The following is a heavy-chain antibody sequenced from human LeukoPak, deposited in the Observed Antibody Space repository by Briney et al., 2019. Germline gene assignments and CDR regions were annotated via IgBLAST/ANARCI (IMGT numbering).Heavy chain of an antibody. CDR2: IYYSGGT. CDR1: GGSISSSSYY. V-gene: IGHV4-39*01. CDR3: ARHQRSGLYWIDY. Sequence: SETLSLTCTVSGGSISSSSYYWGWIRQPPGKGLEWIGSIYYSGGTFYNPSLKSRVTISVDTSKNQFSLKLSSVTVADTAVYYCARHQRSGLYWIDYWGQGTLVTVSS. D-gene: IGHD6-19*01. J-gene: IGHJ4*02.